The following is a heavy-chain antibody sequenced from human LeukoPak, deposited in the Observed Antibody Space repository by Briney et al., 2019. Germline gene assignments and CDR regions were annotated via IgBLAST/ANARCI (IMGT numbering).Heavy chain of an antibody. Sequence: GGSLRLSCAASGFTFSSYSMNWVRQAPGKGLEWVSSISSSSSYIYYADSVKGRFTISRDNAKNSLYLQVNSLRAEDTAVYYCARALEYSSSWVEYYYYYMDVWGKGTTVTVSS. J-gene: IGHJ6*03. CDR1: GFTFSSYS. D-gene: IGHD6-6*01. V-gene: IGHV3-21*01. CDR2: ISSSSSYI. CDR3: ARALEYSSSWVEYYYYYMDV.